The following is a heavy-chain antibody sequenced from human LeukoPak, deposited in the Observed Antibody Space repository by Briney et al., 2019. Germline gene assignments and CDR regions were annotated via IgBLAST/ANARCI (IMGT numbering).Heavy chain of an antibody. Sequence: SETLSLTCTVSGYSISSGYYWGWIRQSPRKGLEWIGSIYHGGSTYYNPSLRSRVIVSVDTSKNHFSLKMSSVTAADTAVYYCARDLASCAGDCYSDGFDYWGQGTLVTVSS. J-gene: IGHJ4*02. CDR1: GYSISSGYY. CDR3: ARDLASCAGDCYSDGFDY. V-gene: IGHV4-38-2*02. CDR2: IYHGGST. D-gene: IGHD2-21*02.